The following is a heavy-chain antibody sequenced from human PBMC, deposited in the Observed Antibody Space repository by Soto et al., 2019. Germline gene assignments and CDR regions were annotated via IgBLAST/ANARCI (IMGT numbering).Heavy chain of an antibody. CDR1: GFTFSSYG. CDR2: IWYDGSNK. CDR3: ARGDNWNDVTYYYYYGMDV. Sequence: QVQLVESGGGVVQPGRSLRLSCAASGFTFSSYGMHWVRQAPGKGLEWVAVIWYDGSNKYYADSVKGRFTISRDNSKNTLYLQMNSLRAEDTAVYYCARGDNWNDVTYYYYYGMDVWGQGTTVTVSS. J-gene: IGHJ6*02. D-gene: IGHD1-20*01. V-gene: IGHV3-33*01.